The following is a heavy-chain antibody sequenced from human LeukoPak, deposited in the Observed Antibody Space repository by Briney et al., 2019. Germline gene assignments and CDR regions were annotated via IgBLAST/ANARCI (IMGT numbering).Heavy chain of an antibody. V-gene: IGHV4-39*07. CDR1: GSSISSRSSY. Sequence: SETLSLTCTGAGSSISSRSSYWGWFRQPPGKVLACIGRVYYSGSTYYNPSLKSRVTISVDTSKNQFSLKMSSVTAADTPMYYCARDSGDYVWVGWGRGTLVTVSS. D-gene: IGHD3-16*01. CDR3: ARDSGDYVWVG. CDR2: VYYSGST. J-gene: IGHJ4*02.